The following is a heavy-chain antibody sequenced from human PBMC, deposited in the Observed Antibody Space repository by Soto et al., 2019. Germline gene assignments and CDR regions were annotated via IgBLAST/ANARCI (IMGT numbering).Heavy chain of an antibody. CDR3: AKGITMVRGVIISPYYMGV. J-gene: IGHJ6*03. Sequence: PEGSLRLSCAASGVTFSTYAMSWVRQAPGKGLEWVSAISGSGGSTYYADSVKGRFTISRDNSKNTLYLQMNSLRAEDTAVYYCAKGITMVRGVIISPYYMGVWGKRTIVT. V-gene: IGHV3-23*01. CDR2: ISGSGGST. D-gene: IGHD3-10*01. CDR1: GVTFSTYA.